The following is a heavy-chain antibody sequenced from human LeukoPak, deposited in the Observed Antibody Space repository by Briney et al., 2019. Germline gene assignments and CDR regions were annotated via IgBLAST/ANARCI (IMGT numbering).Heavy chain of an antibody. J-gene: IGHJ5*02. D-gene: IGHD1-1*01. CDR2: ISSTGSYI. CDR3: TRVAQSGPTGWFDP. CDR1: GFNLASYM. V-gene: IGHV3-21*01. Sequence: GGSLRLSCAASGFNLASYMLNWVRQAPGKGLEWVSSISSTGSYIYYADSVKGRFTISRDNPGNVFYLQMDSLRAEDTAVYYCTRVAQSGPTGWFDPWGQGTLVTVSS.